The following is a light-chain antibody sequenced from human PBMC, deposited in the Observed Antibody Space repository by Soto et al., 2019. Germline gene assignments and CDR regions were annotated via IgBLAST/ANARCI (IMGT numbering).Light chain of an antibody. J-gene: IGLJ2*01. Sequence: QLVLAQSPSASASLGASVKLTCTLSSGHSTYAIAWHQQQPEKGPRYLMKLNSDGSHTKGDGNPDRFSGSSSGDERYLSISSLQSEDEADYYCQSWDTGIHRVFGGGTKVTVL. V-gene: IGLV4-69*01. CDR3: QSWDTGIHRV. CDR2: LNSDGSH. CDR1: SGHSTYA.